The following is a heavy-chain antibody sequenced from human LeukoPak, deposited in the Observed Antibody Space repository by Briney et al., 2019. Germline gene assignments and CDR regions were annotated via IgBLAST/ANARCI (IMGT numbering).Heavy chain of an antibody. D-gene: IGHD6-19*01. CDR1: GFTFSRYA. J-gene: IGHJ4*02. CDR2: LSGSGGTT. Sequence: GGSLRLSCAASGFTFSRYAMSWVRQAPGKGVEWVSGLSGSGGTTYYADLVEGGLIISRDNSDKKLYRQRNTVRAEDTALYYCAKSRSHSSAWYGSDFDSWGQGTLVTVSS. V-gene: IGHV3-23*01. CDR3: AKSRSHSSAWYGSDFDS.